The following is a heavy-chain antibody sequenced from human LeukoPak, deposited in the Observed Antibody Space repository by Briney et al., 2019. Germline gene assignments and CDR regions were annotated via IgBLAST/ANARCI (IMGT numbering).Heavy chain of an antibody. CDR1: GFTFSSYA. CDR3: AKPRDYYGPFAY. D-gene: IGHD3-10*01. CDR2: ISGSGGSK. V-gene: IGHV3-23*01. Sequence: GGSLRLSCAASGFTFSSYAMSWVRQAPGKGLEGVSVISGSGGSKYYADSVKGRFTISRDNSKNTLYLQMNSLRAEDTAVYYCAKPRDYYGPFAYWGQGTLVTVSS. J-gene: IGHJ4*02.